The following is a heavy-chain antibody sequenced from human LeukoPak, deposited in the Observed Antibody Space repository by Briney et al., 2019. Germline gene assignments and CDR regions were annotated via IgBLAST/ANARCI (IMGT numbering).Heavy chain of an antibody. CDR1: GFTFSSYG. Sequence: GGSLRFSCAASGFTFSSYGMHWVRQAPGKGLEWVAVIWYDGSNKYYADSVKGRFTISRDNSKNTLYLQMNSLRAEDTAVYYCAKRAGGYDFDYWGQGTLVTVSS. V-gene: IGHV3-33*06. J-gene: IGHJ4*02. CDR2: IWYDGSNK. CDR3: AKRAGGYDFDY. D-gene: IGHD5-12*01.